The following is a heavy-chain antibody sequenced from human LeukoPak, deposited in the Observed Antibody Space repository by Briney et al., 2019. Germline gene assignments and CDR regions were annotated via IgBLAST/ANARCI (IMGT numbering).Heavy chain of an antibody. CDR3: AREYYYGSGSYYGLVDY. CDR1: GYTFTGYY. D-gene: IGHD3-10*01. CDR2: INPNSGGT. J-gene: IGHJ4*02. Sequence: ASVKVSCKASGYTFTGYYMHWVRQAPGQGLEWMGWINPNSGGTNYAQEFQGTVTMTSDTSISTAYRELSSLRSDDTAVYYCAREYYYGSGSYYGLVDYWGQGTLVTVSS. V-gene: IGHV1-2*02.